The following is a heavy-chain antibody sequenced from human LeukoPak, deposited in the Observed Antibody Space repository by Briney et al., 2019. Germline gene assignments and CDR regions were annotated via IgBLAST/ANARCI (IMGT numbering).Heavy chain of an antibody. D-gene: IGHD3-16*01. CDR3: ARGDGSHSYAKGFDI. V-gene: IGHV4-31*03. CDR2: IYYGGST. J-gene: IGHJ3*02. Sequence: SQTLPLTCSVSGESMRTGGYYWTWIRQHPGKGLEWIGYIYYGGSTYYNPSLKDRISMSVDTSNNRFSVKLTAVTAADTAVYFCARGDGSHSYAKGFDIWGQGTLVTVSS. CDR1: GESMRTGGYY.